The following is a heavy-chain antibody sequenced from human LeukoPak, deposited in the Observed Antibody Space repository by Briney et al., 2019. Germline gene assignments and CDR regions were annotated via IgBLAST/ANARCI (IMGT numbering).Heavy chain of an antibody. Sequence: ASVKVSCKASGYTFTGYYMHWVRRAPGQGLEWMGRINPNSGGTNYAQKFQGRVTMTRDTSISTAYMELSRLRSDDTAVYYCARERVVRGSFDYWGQGTLVTVSS. V-gene: IGHV1-2*06. J-gene: IGHJ4*02. CDR3: ARERVVRGSFDY. CDR1: GYTFTGYY. D-gene: IGHD3-10*01. CDR2: INPNSGGT.